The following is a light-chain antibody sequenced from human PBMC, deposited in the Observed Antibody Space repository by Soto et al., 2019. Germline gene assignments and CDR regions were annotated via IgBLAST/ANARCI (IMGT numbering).Light chain of an antibody. CDR3: QSYDSSLSGVV. V-gene: IGLV1-40*01. Sequence: QSVLTQPPSVSGAPGQRVTISCTGSSSTIGAGYDVHWYQQPPGTAPKLLIYGNNNRPSGVPDRFSGSKSGTSASLAITGLQAEDEADDYCQSYDSSLSGVVFGGGTKLTVL. J-gene: IGLJ2*01. CDR1: SSTIGAGYD. CDR2: GNN.